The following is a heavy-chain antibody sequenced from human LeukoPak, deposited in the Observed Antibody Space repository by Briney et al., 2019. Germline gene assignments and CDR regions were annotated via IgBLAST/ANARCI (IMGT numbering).Heavy chain of an antibody. CDR1: GGSISSYY. J-gene: IGHJ4*02. CDR3: ARGARAGYNLEPFDY. CDR2: IYYSGST. Sequence: PSETLSLTCTVPGGSISSYYWSWIRQPPGKGLEWIGYIYYSGSTKYNPSLKSRVTISVDTSKNQFSLKLRSVTAADTAVYYCARGARAGYNLEPFDYWGQGTLVTVSS. D-gene: IGHD5-24*01. V-gene: IGHV4-59*08.